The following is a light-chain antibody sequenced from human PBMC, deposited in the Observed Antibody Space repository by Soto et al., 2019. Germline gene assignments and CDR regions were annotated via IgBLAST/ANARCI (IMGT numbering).Light chain of an antibody. CDR3: SSYTSSVTAV. V-gene: IGLV2-14*01. J-gene: IGLJ2*01. CDR2: DVS. CDR1: SSDVGGYNY. Sequence: QSALTQPASVSGSPGQSITISCTGTSSDVGGYNYASWYQQHPGKAPKLMIYDVSNRPSGVSNRFSGSKSGNTASLTISGLQAEDEADYYCSSYTSSVTAVFGGGTKVTVL.